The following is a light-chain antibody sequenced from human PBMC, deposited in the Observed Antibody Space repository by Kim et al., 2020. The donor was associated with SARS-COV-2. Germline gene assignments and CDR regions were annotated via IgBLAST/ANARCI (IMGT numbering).Light chain of an antibody. CDR3: CSYAGDYTLI. V-gene: IGLV2-11*01. Sequence: QSALTQPRSVSGSPGQSVTISCTGTGSNVGAYTFVSWYQQHPGKVPKLIIYGVTERPSGVPDRFSASKTGPTASLTISGLRSEDEADYYCCSYAGDYTLIFGGGTKLTVL. CDR2: GVT. CDR1: GSNVGAYTF. J-gene: IGLJ2*01.